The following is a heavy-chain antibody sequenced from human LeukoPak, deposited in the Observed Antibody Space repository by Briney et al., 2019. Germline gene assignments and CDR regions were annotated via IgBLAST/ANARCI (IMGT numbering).Heavy chain of an antibody. V-gene: IGHV4-34*01. Sequence: SETRSLTCAVYGGSFSGYYWSWIRQPPGKGLEWIGEINHSGSTNYNPSLKSRVTISVDTSKNQFSQKLSSVTAADTAVYYCARRYYGSGRRFDPWGQGTLVTVSS. CDR1: GGSFSGYY. CDR3: ARRYYGSGRRFDP. D-gene: IGHD3-10*01. CDR2: INHSGST. J-gene: IGHJ5*02.